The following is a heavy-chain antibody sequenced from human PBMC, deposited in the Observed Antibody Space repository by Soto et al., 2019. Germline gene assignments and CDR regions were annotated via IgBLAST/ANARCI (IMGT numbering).Heavy chain of an antibody. Sequence: QVQLVQSGAEVKKPGSSVKVSCKASGGTFSSYAISWVRQAPGQGLEWMGGIISIFGTANYAQKFQGRVTITADKSTSTAYMELSSLRSEDTAVYYCAREEYYDILTGRNWFDPWGQGTLVTVSS. CDR3: AREEYYDILTGRNWFDP. CDR2: IISIFGTA. D-gene: IGHD3-9*01. J-gene: IGHJ5*02. V-gene: IGHV1-69*06. CDR1: GGTFSSYA.